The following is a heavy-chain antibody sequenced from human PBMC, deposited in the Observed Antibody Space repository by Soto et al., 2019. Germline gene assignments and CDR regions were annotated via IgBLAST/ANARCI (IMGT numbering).Heavy chain of an antibody. Sequence: QVQLQESGPGLVKSSQTLSLTCTVSGGSISSGGNYWSWIRQHPGKGLEWIGYIYHSGSTYYNPSLKSRVTISVDTSKNQFSLKLKSVTAADTAVYYCARARMVRGVISYSGMDVWGQGNTVTVSS. D-gene: IGHD3-10*01. CDR2: IYHSGST. CDR3: ARARMVRGVISYSGMDV. J-gene: IGHJ6*02. V-gene: IGHV4-31*03. CDR1: GGSISSGGNY.